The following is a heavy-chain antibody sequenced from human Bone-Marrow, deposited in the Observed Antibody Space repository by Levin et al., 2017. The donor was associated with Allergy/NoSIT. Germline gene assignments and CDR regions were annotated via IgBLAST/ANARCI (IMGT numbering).Heavy chain of an antibody. CDR3: TRDHGRTGLNDYGEWEGAHFDY. CDR1: GFTFGDYA. J-gene: IGHJ4*02. CDR2: IRSKAYGGTT. Sequence: PGGSLRLSCTASGFTFGDYAMSWFRQAPGKGLEWVGFIRSKAYGGTTEYAASVKGRFTISRDDSKSIAYLQMNSLKTEDTAVYYCTRDHGRTGLNDYGEWEGAHFDYWGQGTLVTVSS. D-gene: IGHD4-17*01. V-gene: IGHV3-49*03.